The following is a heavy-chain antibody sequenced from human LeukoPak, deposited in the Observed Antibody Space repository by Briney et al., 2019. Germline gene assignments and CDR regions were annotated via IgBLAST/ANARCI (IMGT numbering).Heavy chain of an antibody. CDR2: INTDGTTA. CDR3: ARRGPYFDS. D-gene: IGHD3-10*01. V-gene: IGHV3-74*01. Sequence: PGGSLRLSCAASGFTFSAYWMHWVRQAPGKGLMWISRINTDGTTAAYTDSVTGRFTISRDNAKNTLYLQMNSLRAEVTAVYYCARRGPYFDSWGQGTLVTVSS. J-gene: IGHJ4*02. CDR1: GFTFSAYW.